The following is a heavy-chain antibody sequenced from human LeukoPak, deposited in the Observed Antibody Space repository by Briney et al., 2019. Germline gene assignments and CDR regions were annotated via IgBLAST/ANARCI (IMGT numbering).Heavy chain of an antibody. CDR2: IRVDGSNK. D-gene: IGHD1-26*01. J-gene: IGHJ4*02. CDR1: GFTFSSDG. V-gene: IGHV3-30*02. Sequence: PGGSLRLSCAASGFTFSSDGMHWVRQAPGKGLEWVAFIRVDGSNKDYADSVKGRFTISRDNSRNTLYLQMSSLRPDDTAVYYCAKDYSGSYYVAGHSDYWGQGILVSVSS. CDR3: AKDYSGSYYVAGHSDY.